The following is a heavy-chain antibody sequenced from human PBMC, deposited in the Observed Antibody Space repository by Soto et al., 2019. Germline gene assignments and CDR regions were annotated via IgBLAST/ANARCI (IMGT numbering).Heavy chain of an antibody. CDR2: IWYDGSNK. J-gene: IGHJ4*02. V-gene: IGHV3-33*01. CDR1: GFTFSNYG. D-gene: IGHD1-1*01. Sequence: QVQLVESGGGVVQPGRSLRLSCAASGFTFSNYGMHWVRQAPGKGLEWVAVIWYDGSNKWYADSVKGRFTISRHNSNNALFLQMDSLRAADTAVYYCARGNWQNSGVFDSWGQGTLVTVSS. CDR3: ARGNWQNSGVFDS.